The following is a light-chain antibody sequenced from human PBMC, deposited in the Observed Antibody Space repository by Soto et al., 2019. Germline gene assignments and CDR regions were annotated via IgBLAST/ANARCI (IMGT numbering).Light chain of an antibody. CDR2: GAS. CDR3: QQYNNWPWT. CDR1: QSVSSN. J-gene: IGKJ3*01. Sequence: EIVMTQSPATLSVSPGERATLSCRASQSVSSNLAWYQQKPGQAPRLLIYGASTRATGIPARFSGSGSGTDFTLTISSLQSEDFAVYSCQQYNNWPWTFGPGTKVDIK. V-gene: IGKV3-15*01.